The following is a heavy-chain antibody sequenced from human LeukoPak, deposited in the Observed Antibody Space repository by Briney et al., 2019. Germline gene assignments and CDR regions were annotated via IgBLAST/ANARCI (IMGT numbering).Heavy chain of an antibody. CDR1: GGTFNSYA. J-gene: IGHJ4*02. Sequence: SVNVSCKAYGGTFNSYAFSWVRQAPGQGLEWMGKIIPIFATTNYAQKFQGRVTITTDESTSTAYMELSSLRSEDTAVYYCTREHYYYDSSGYLDYWGQGTLVTVSS. V-gene: IGHV1-69*05. CDR3: TREHYYYDSSGYLDY. CDR2: IIPIFATT. D-gene: IGHD3-22*01.